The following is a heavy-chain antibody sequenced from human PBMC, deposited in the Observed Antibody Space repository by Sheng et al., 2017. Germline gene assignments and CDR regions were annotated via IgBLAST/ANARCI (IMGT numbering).Heavy chain of an antibody. D-gene: IGHD1-26*01. CDR3: ARDPADSGSCFDY. J-gene: IGHJ4*02. CDR1: GFTFSSYG. CDR2: IWYDGSNK. V-gene: IGHV3-33*01. Sequence: ESGGGVVQPGRSLRLSCAASGFTFSSYGMHWVRQAPGKGLEWVAVIWYDGSNKYYADSVKGRFTISRDNSKNTLYLQMNSLRAEDTAVYYCARDPADSGSCFDYWGQGTLVTVSS.